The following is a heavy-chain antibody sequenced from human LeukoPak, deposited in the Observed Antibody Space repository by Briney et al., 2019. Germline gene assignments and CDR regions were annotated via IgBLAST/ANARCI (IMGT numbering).Heavy chain of an antibody. CDR3: TTTYHYDSSGYSSYY. J-gene: IGHJ4*02. CDR1: GLTFSNAW. D-gene: IGHD3-22*01. CDR2: IKSESVGGAI. Sequence: GGSLRLSCVVSGLTFSNAWMTWVRQAPGKGLEWVGRIKSESVGGAIDYAAPVKGRFTISRDDSRNTVYLQMNSLKTEDTAFYYCTTTYHYDSSGYSSYYWGQGTLVTVSS. V-gene: IGHV3-15*01.